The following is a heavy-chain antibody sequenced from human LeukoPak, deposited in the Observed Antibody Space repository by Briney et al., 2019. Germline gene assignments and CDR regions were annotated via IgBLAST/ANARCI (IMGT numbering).Heavy chain of an antibody. Sequence: SETLSLTCAVYGGSFSGYYWSWIRQPPGKGLEWIGEINHSGSTNYNPSLKSRVTISVDTSKNQFSLKLSSVTAADTAVYYCARRYDSSGYYYVGLDYWGQGTLVTVSS. CDR2: INHSGST. D-gene: IGHD3-22*01. J-gene: IGHJ4*02. V-gene: IGHV4-34*01. CDR3: ARRYDSSGYYYVGLDY. CDR1: GGSFSGYY.